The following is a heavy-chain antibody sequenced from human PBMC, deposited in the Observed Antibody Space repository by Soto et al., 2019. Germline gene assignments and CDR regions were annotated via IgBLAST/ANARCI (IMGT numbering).Heavy chain of an antibody. CDR3: AREAGTSFSVRDFDY. CDR1: GGSISSYY. V-gene: IGHV4-4*07. J-gene: IGHJ4*02. Sequence: SETLSLTCTVSGGSISSYYWSWIRQPAGKGLEWIGRIYTSGSTNYNPSLKSRVTMSVDTSKNQFSLKLSSVTAADTAVYYCAREAGTSFSVRDFDYWGQGTLDTVSS. CDR2: IYTSGST. D-gene: IGHD1-7*01.